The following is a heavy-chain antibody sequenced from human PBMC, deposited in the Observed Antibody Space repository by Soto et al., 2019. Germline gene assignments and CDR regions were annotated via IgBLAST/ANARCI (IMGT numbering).Heavy chain of an antibody. CDR1: GGSISSYY. CDR2: IYYSGGT. D-gene: IGHD6-19*01. Sequence: PSETLSLTCTVSGGSISSYYWSWIRQPPGKGLEWIGYIYYSGGTNYNPSLKSRVTISVDTSKNQFSLKLSSVTAVDTAVYYCARVAVAGTASYYYMDVWGKGTTVTVSS. J-gene: IGHJ6*03. CDR3: ARVAVAGTASYYYMDV. V-gene: IGHV4-59*01.